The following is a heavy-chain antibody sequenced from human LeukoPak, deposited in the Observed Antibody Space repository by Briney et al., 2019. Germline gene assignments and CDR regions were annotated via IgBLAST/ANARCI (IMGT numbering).Heavy chain of an antibody. CDR1: GYTFTNYY. D-gene: IGHD4/OR15-4a*01. V-gene: IGHV1-2*02. J-gene: IGHJ4*02. CDR2: INPKSGDT. Sequence: ASVKVSCKASGYTFTNYYMHWVRQGPGQGFEWMGWINPKSGDTSYPQKFQGRLTMTRDTSTSTAYMELSRLGPDDTAVYYCVPSANYYYFDYWGQGTLVTVSS. CDR3: VPSANYYYFDY.